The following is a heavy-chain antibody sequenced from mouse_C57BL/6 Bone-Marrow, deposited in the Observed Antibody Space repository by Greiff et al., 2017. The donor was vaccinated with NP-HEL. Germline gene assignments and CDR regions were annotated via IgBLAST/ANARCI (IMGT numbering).Heavy chain of an antibody. V-gene: IGHV10-1*01. CDR2: IRSKSNNYAT. Sequence: EVQGVESGGGLVQPKGSLKLSCAASGFSFNTYAMNWVRQAPGKGLEWVARIRSKSNNYATYYADSVKDRFTISRDDSESMLYLQMNNLKTEDTAMYYCVRPYYSNYDYAMDYWGQGTSVTVSS. CDR1: GFSFNTYA. J-gene: IGHJ4*01. D-gene: IGHD2-5*01. CDR3: VRPYYSNYDYAMDY.